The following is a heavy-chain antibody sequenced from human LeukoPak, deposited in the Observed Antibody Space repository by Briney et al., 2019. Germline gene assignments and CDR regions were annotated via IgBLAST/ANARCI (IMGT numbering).Heavy chain of an antibody. D-gene: IGHD6-13*01. J-gene: IGHJ4*02. V-gene: IGHV1-2*04. Sequence: ASVKVSCKASGYTFTGYYMHWVRQAPGQGLEWMGWINPNSGGTNYAQKFQGWVTMTRDTSISTAYMELSRLRSDDTAVYYCAREFGYSSSWYDYWGQGTLVTVSS. CDR3: AREFGYSSSWYDY. CDR2: INPNSGGT. CDR1: GYTFTGYY.